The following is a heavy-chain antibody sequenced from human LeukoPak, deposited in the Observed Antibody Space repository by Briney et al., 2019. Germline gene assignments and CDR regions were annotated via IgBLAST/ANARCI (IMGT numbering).Heavy chain of an antibody. V-gene: IGHV7-4-1*02. CDR2: INTNTGNP. D-gene: IGHD3-22*01. CDR1: GYTFTSYA. Sequence: ASVKVSCKASGYTFTSYAMNWVRQAPGQGLEWMGWINTNTGNPTYAQGFTGRFVFSLDTSVSTAYLQISSLKAEDTAVYYCARDGYYYDSSGYHYYYYYYMDVWGKGTTVTVSS. CDR3: ARDGYYYDSSGYHYYYYYYMDV. J-gene: IGHJ6*03.